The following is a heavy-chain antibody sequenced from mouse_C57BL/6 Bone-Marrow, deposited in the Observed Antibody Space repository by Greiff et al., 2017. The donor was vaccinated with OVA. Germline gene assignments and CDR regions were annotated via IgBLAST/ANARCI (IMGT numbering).Heavy chain of an antibody. CDR1: GFSFNTYA. V-gene: IGHV10-1*01. CDR2: IRSKSNNYAT. D-gene: IGHD1-1*01. J-gene: IGHJ4*01. CDR3: VRLYYGSSHEAMDY. Sequence: EVQVVESGGGLVQPKGSLKLSCAASGFSFNTYAMNWVRQAPGKGLEWVARIRSKSNNYATYYADSVKDRFTISRDDSESMLYLQMNNVKTEDTAMYYCVRLYYGSSHEAMDYWGQGTSVTVSS.